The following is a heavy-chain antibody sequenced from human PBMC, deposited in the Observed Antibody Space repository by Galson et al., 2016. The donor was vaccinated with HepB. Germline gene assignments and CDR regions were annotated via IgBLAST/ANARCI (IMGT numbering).Heavy chain of an antibody. V-gene: IGHV3-30-3*01. CDR2: VSYDGYTK. CDR1: GFTFGTHA. J-gene: IGHJ4*02. D-gene: IGHD2-8*01. Sequence: SLRLSCAASGFTFGTHAMHWVRQAPGKGLEWVAIVSYDGYTKYYADSVRDRFTISRDNSKNTLFLQMDSLTTEDTDVYYCAREKGQWRGFFDYCGQGTLVTVSS. CDR3: AREKGQWRGFFDY.